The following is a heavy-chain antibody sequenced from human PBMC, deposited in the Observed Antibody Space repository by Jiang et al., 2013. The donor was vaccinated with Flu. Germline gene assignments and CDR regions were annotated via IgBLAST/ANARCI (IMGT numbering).Heavy chain of an antibody. V-gene: IGHV6-1*01. D-gene: IGHD6-19*01. J-gene: IGHJ6*02. CDR1: GDSVPSNSAA. CDR3: ARETSSGWYYYYYGMDV. Sequence: QTLSLTRAISGDSVPSNSAAWNWIRQSPSRGLEWLGRTYYRSKWYNDYAVSVKSRITINPDTSKNQFSLQLNSVTPEDTAVYYCARETSSGWYYYYYGMDVWGQGTTVTVSS. CDR2: TYYRSKWYN.